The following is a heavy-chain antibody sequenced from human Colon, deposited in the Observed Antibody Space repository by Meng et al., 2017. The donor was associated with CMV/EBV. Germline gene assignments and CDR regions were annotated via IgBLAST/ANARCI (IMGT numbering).Heavy chain of an antibody. D-gene: IGHD1-26*01. CDR2: MSPKSGNT. J-gene: IGHJ5*02. Sequence: ASVKVSCKASGDSFSTYDMNWVRQATGQGLEWLGWMSPKSGNTGYAQKFQGRVAMTRNTSISTAYMELSSLTSEDTAVYYCARERGGGFDPWGQGTLVTSPQ. CDR3: ARERGGGFDP. V-gene: IGHV1-8*01. CDR1: GDSFSTYD.